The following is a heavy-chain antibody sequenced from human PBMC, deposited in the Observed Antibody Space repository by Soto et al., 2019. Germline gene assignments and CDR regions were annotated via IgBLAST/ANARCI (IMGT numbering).Heavy chain of an antibody. CDR3: ARRLAPSVSALGY. J-gene: IGHJ4*02. V-gene: IGHV3-30-3*01. D-gene: IGHD1-26*01. CDR2: ISENGDRQ. Sequence: PGGSLRLSCTVSGLTLSSSSVHWVRQAPGKGLEWAAVISENGDRQYSTDSVRGRFLVSRDTFNNTIYLQMNSLRPEDTGEYFCARRLAPSVSALGYWGQGALVTVSS. CDR1: GLTLSSSS.